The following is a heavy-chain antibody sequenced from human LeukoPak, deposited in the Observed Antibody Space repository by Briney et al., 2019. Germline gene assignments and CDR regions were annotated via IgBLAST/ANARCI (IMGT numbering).Heavy chain of an antibody. J-gene: IGHJ4*02. CDR2: ISAGGGTT. CDR3: AKIGTPKVAGNFLDY. D-gene: IGHD6-19*01. CDR1: GFTFGNEA. V-gene: IGHV3-23*01. Sequence: GGSLRLSCAASGFTFGNEAMSWVRQAPERGLEWVSSISAGGGTTYYADSVKGRFTISRDNSKNTLYLQMNSLRAEDTAVYYCAKIGTPKVAGNFLDYWGQGTLVTVSS.